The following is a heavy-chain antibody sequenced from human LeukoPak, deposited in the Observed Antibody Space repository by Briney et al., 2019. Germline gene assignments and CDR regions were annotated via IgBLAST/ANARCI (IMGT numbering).Heavy chain of an antibody. D-gene: IGHD6-6*01. V-gene: IGHV3-7*01. J-gene: IGHJ4*02. Sequence: SGGSLRLSCTASGFTFSDYWMTWVRQAPGKGPEWVANIKQDGSQRYYVDSVRGRFTISRDNAKNSLFLQMNSLRAEDTAVYYCARRGGSSSRRSPIDYWGQGTLVTVSS. CDR3: ARRGGSSSRRSPIDY. CDR2: IKQDGSQR. CDR1: GFTFSDYW.